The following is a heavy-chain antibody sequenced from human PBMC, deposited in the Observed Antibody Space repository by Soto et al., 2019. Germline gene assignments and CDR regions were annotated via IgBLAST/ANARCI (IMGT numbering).Heavy chain of an antibody. Sequence: EVQLVESGGGLIQPGGSLRLSCAVSGFTVSNNYMSWVRQAPGKGLEGVSVIYSGGYTAYGDSVKGRFTISRDNSKNKLILKRNGVRATHRGGFSWATRGGGGGYWGQGTLVTVSS. CDR2: IYSGGYT. V-gene: IGHV3-53*01. CDR1: GFTVSNNY. D-gene: IGHD3-16*01. CDR3: ATRGGGGGY. J-gene: IGHJ4*02.